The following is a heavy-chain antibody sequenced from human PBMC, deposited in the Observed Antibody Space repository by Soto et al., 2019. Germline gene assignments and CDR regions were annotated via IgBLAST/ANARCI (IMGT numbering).Heavy chain of an antibody. V-gene: IGHV1-8*01. D-gene: IGHD1-1*01. J-gene: IGHJ6*02. CDR2: MNPNSGNT. Sequence: QVQLVQSGAEVKKPGASVKVSCKASGYTFTSYDINWVRQATGQGLEGMGWMNPNSGNTGYAQKFQGRVTMTRNTSISTAYMELSSLRSEDSAVYYCARERTGTTSMDVWGQGTTVTVSS. CDR1: GYTFTSYD. CDR3: ARERTGTTSMDV.